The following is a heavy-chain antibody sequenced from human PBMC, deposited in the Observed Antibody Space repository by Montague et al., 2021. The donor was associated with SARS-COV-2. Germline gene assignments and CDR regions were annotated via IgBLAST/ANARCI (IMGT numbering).Heavy chain of an antibody. CDR2: IFYNGDT. V-gene: IGHV4-59*08. J-gene: IGHJ5*02. CDR1: GGSISGYY. Sequence: SETLSLTCTVSGGSISGYYWTWIRQPPGKGLEWIGYIFYNGDTNYNPSLKSRVTISVDTSKNQFSLKLSSATAADTAVYYCATHRQHHNHWGQGTMVAVSS. D-gene: IGHD6-13*01. CDR3: ATHRQHHNH.